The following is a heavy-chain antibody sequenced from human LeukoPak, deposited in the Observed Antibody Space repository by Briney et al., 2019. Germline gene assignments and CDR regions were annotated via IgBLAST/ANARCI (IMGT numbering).Heavy chain of an antibody. CDR2: VSTDGIGT. V-gene: IGHV3-74*01. D-gene: IGHD6-19*01. CDR3: ARGGYSSGLDY. CDR1: DFGSHH. Sequence: GGSLRLSCVASDFGSHHMHWVRQAPGKGLVWVSRVSTDGIGTAYADSVKGRFTISRDNAKNTVYLQMNSLRAEDTAVYYCARGGYSSGLDYWGQGILVTVSS. J-gene: IGHJ4*02.